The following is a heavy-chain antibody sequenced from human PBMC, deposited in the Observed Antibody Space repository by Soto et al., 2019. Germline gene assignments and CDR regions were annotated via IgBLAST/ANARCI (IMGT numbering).Heavy chain of an antibody. CDR1: GGSISSGGYY. J-gene: IGHJ4*02. CDR3: ARKPLSSGGSSYFDY. D-gene: IGHD2-15*01. CDR2: IYYSGST. Sequence: SETLSLTCTVSGGSISSGGYYWSWIRQHPGKGLEWIGYIYYSGSTYYNPSLKSRVTISVDTSKNQFSLKLSSVTAADTAVYYCARKPLSSGGSSYFDYWGQGTLVTVSS. V-gene: IGHV4-31*03.